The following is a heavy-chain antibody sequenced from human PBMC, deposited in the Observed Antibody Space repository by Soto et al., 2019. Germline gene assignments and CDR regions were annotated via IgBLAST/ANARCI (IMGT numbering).Heavy chain of an antibody. D-gene: IGHD5-12*01. Sequence: LRLSCAASGFTFSSYCMHWVRQAPGKGLEWVAVISYDGSNKYYADSVKGRFTISRDNSKNTLYLQMNSLRAEDTAVYYCASGYDSGHYFDYWGQGTLVTVSS. V-gene: IGHV3-30*03. J-gene: IGHJ4*02. CDR2: ISYDGSNK. CDR1: GFTFSSYC. CDR3: ASGYDSGHYFDY.